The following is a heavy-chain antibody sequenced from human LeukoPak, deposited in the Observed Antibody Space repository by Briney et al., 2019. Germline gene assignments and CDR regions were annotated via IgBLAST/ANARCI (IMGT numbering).Heavy chain of an antibody. D-gene: IGHD6-13*01. J-gene: IGHJ6*03. CDR2: IYHSGST. CDR3: ARELGGSSWYYYYYMDV. CDR1: GYSISSGYY. Sequence: SETLSLTCTVSGYSISSGYYWGWIRQPPGKGLEWIGSIYHSGSTYYNPSLKSRVTISVDTSKNQFSLKLSSVTAADTAVYYCARELGGSSWYYYYYMDVWGKGTTVTISS. V-gene: IGHV4-38-2*02.